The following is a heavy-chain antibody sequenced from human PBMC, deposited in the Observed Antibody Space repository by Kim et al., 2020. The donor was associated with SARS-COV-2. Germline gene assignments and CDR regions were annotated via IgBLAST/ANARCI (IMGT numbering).Heavy chain of an antibody. Sequence: YTPSLKSRVTIAVDTSKNQFALKLSSVTAADTAVYYCARLGISDINWFDPWGQGTLVTVSS. J-gene: IGHJ5*02. V-gene: IGHV4-39*01. D-gene: IGHD2-15*01. CDR3: ARLGISDINWFDP.